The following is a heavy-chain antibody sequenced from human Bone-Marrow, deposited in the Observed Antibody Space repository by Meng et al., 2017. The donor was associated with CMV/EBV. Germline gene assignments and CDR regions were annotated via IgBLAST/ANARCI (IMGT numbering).Heavy chain of an antibody. CDR1: GGTFSSYA. CDR2: IIPIFGTA. D-gene: IGHD3-9*01. CDR3: ARDGSYYDILTGYLYYFDY. V-gene: IGHV1-69*05. J-gene: IGHJ4*02. Sequence: SVKVSCKASGGTFSSYAISWVRQAPGQGLEWMGGIIPIFGTANYAQKFQGRVTMTRDTSISTAYMELSRLRSDDTAVYYCARDGSYYDILTGYLYYFDYWGQGTLVTVSS.